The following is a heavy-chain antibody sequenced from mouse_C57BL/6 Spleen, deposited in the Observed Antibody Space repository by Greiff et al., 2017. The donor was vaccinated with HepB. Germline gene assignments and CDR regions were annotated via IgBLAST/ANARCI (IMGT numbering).Heavy chain of an antibody. CDR3: ASGNYGNYLSWFAY. D-gene: IGHD2-1*01. CDR2: IYPRDGST. J-gene: IGHJ3*01. Sequence: VQLQESGPELVQPGASVKLSCKASGYTFTSYDIHWVKQRPGQGLAWIGWIYPRDGSTKYNEKFKGKATLTVDPSSSTAYMELHNLTAEDSAVYFCASGNYGNYLSWFAYWGKGTLVTVSA. V-gene: IGHV1-85*01. CDR1: GYTFTSYD.